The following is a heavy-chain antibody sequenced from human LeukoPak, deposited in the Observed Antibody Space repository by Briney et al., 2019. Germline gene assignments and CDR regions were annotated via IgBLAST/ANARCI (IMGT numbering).Heavy chain of an antibody. J-gene: IGHJ4*02. CDR2: INPNSGGT. V-gene: IGHV1-2*02. D-gene: IGHD2-2*01. CDR1: GYTFTGYY. Sequence: ASVKVSCKASGYTFTGYYMHWVRQAPGQGLEWMGWINPNSGGTNYAQKFQGRVTMTRNTSISTAYMELSSLRSEDTAVYYCARYCSSTSCYPDWGQGTLVTVSS. CDR3: ARYCSSTSCYPD.